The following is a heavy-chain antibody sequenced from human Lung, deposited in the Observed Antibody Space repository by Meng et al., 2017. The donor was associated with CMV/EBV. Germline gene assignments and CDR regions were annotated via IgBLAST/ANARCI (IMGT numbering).Heavy chain of an antibody. V-gene: IGHV3-7*01. Sequence: SCAASGFTFNTYWMSWVRQAPGKGLEWVAIIKQDGSEKYYVDSVKGRFTISRDNGKKSLYLQMNSLRVEDTAVYYCVRDQWLVNFDSWGQGTPVT. CDR1: GFTFNTYW. J-gene: IGHJ4*02. D-gene: IGHD6-19*01. CDR3: VRDQWLVNFDS. CDR2: IKQDGSEK.